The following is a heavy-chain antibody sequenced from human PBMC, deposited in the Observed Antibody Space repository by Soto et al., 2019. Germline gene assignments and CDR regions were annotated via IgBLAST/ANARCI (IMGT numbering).Heavy chain of an antibody. Sequence: GASVKVSCKXSGGTFSSYAISWVRQAPGQGLEWMGGIIPIFGTANYAQKFQGRVTITADESTSTAYMELSSLRSEDTAVYYCARERHSSGSPYYYYGMDVWGQGTTVTVSS. CDR2: IIPIFGTA. V-gene: IGHV1-69*13. CDR3: ARERHSSGSPYYYYGMDV. D-gene: IGHD6-19*01. J-gene: IGHJ6*02. CDR1: GGTFSSYA.